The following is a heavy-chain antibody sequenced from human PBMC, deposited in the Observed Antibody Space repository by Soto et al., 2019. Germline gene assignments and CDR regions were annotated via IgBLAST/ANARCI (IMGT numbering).Heavy chain of an antibody. D-gene: IGHD3-22*01. CDR3: AKVFYYYDSSGYYYFDY. CDR1: GFTFSSYA. CDR2: ISGSGSTI. Sequence: LRLSCAASGFTFSSYAASLVRQAPGNWPEWISSISGSGSTIYYADSVKGRFTISRDNSKNTLYLQMSSLRAEDTAVYYCAKVFYYYDSSGYYYFDYWGQGTLVTVPQ. J-gene: IGHJ4*02. V-gene: IGHV3-23*01.